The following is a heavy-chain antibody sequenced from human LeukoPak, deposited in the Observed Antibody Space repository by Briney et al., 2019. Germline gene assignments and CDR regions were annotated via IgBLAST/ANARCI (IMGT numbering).Heavy chain of an antibody. Sequence: PGRSLRLSCAASGFTFSSYGMHWVRQAPGKGLEWVAVIWYDGSNKYYGDSVKGRFTISRDNPENTLYLQMNSLRAEDTAVYYCARGPRLRWYAFDIWGQGTMVTVSS. CDR1: GFTFSSYG. CDR3: ARGPRLRWYAFDI. J-gene: IGHJ3*02. CDR2: IWYDGSNK. V-gene: IGHV3-33*01. D-gene: IGHD4-23*01.